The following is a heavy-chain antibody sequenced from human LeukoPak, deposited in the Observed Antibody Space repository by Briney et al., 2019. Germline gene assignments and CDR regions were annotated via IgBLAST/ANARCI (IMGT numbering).Heavy chain of an antibody. CDR2: IGISSGPV. D-gene: IGHD2-2*01. CDR3: ARAKGYTSSYSFDY. V-gene: IGHV3-48*04. Sequence: GGSLRPSCAASALTFTNYAINCVRQTPGGRLEWDSFIGISSGPVFYADSVKGRFTISRDNAKASLYLQLNSLRAEDTAVYYCARAKGYTSSYSFDYWGQGILVTVSS. J-gene: IGHJ4*02. CDR1: ALTFTNYA.